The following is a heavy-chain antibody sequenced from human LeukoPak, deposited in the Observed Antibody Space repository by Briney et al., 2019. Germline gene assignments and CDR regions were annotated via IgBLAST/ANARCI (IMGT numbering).Heavy chain of an antibody. D-gene: IGHD3-3*01. CDR3: ARHGVGHFDY. J-gene: IGHJ4*02. CDR1: GGSISNSSYY. CDR2: IYYSGST. V-gene: IGHV4-39*01. Sequence: SETLSLTCNVSGGSISNSSYYWGWIRHPPGKELEWIAIIYYSGSTYYNPSLKSRVTISVDTSKNQFSLKLSPVTAADTAVYYCARHGVGHFDYWGQGTLVTVSS.